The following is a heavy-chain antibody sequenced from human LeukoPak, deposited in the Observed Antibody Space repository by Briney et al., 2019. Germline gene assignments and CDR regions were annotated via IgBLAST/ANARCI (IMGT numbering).Heavy chain of an antibody. J-gene: IGHJ6*03. CDR1: GFTFSSYS. CDR2: ISSSSSYI. CDR3: ARGEWELVYYYYYYYMDV. V-gene: IGHV3-21*01. D-gene: IGHD1-26*01. Sequence: GGALRLSCAASGFTFSSYSMNWVRQAPGKGLEWDSSISSSSSYIYYADSVNGRFTISRDNAKNSLYLQINSLRAEDTAVYYCARGEWELVYYYYYYYMDVWGKGTTVTVPS.